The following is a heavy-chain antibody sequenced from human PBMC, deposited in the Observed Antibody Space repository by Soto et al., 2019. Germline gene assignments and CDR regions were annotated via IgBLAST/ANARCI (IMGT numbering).Heavy chain of an antibody. J-gene: IGHJ4*02. CDR2: IYHSGST. V-gene: IGHV4-4*02. CDR1: GGSISSSNW. CDR3: ARKYYDILTGYIRYFDY. Sequence: QVQLQESGPGLVKPSGTLSLTCAVSGGSISSSNWWSWVRQPPGKGLEWIGEIYHSGSTNYNPSLKSRVTISVGKSKNQFSLKLSSVAAADTAVYYCARKYYDILTGYIRYFDYWGQGTLVTVSS. D-gene: IGHD3-9*01.